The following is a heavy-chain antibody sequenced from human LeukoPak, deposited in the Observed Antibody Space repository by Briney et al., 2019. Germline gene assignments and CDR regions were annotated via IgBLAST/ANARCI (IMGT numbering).Heavy chain of an antibody. D-gene: IGHD6-19*01. CDR1: GGSISSGDYY. J-gene: IGHJ6*02. Sequence: SETLSLTCTVSGGSISSGDYYWSWIRQPPGKGLEWIGYIYYSGSTYYNPSLKSRVTISVDTSKNQFSLKLGSVTAADTAVYYCARALSGYSSGWYDPSNYYYYGMDVWGQGTTVTVSS. CDR2: IYYSGST. V-gene: IGHV4-30-4*01. CDR3: ARALSGYSSGWYDPSNYYYYGMDV.